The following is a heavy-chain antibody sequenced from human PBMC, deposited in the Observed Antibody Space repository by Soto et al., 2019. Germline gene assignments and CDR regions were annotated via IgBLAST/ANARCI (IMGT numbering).Heavy chain of an antibody. Sequence: GESLKISCKGSGHSFTSYWIGWVRQMPGKGLEWMGIIYPGDSDTGYSPSFQGQVTISADKSISTAYLQWSSLKASDTAMYYCAGPGLNIAARPGTFGYFDYWGQGTLVTVSS. D-gene: IGHD6-6*01. V-gene: IGHV5-51*01. CDR3: AGPGLNIAARPGTFGYFDY. CDR1: GHSFTSYW. J-gene: IGHJ4*02. CDR2: IYPGDSDT.